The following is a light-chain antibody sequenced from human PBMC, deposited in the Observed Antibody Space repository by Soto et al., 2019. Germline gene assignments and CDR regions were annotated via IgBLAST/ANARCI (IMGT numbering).Light chain of an antibody. V-gene: IGKV1-5*01. CDR2: DAS. Sequence: DIQMTQSPSTLSASVGDRVTITCRASQSLSSWLAWYQQKPGKAPKLMIYDASILESGVPSRFRGSGSGTEFSLTISSRQPDDFATYYCQQYNSYPRTFGQGTQVEIK. CDR3: QQYNSYPRT. J-gene: IGKJ1*01. CDR1: QSLSSW.